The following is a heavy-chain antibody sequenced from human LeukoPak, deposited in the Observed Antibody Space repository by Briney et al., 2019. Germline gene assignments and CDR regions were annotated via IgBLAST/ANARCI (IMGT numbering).Heavy chain of an antibody. CDR2: ISYDGSNK. CDR3: AKDAPLDTVMVLYYGMDV. D-gene: IGHD5-18*01. CDR1: GFTFSSYG. Sequence: GGSLRLSCAASGFTFSSYGMHWVRQAPGKGLEWVAVISYDGSNKYYADSVKGRFTISRDNSKNTLYLQMNSLRAEDTAVYYCAKDAPLDTVMVLYYGMDVWGQGTTVTVSS. V-gene: IGHV3-30*18. J-gene: IGHJ6*02.